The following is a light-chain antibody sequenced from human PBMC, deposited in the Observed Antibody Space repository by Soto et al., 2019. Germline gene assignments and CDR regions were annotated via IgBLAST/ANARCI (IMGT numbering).Light chain of an antibody. J-gene: IGKJ4*01. Sequence: EIVLTQSPGTLSLSPGERATLSCRASHTVSSSYLAWYKQKPGQAPRLLIYGASSRATGIPDRFSGSGSGTDFTLTISRLEPEDFVVYYCQQYGSSPLTFGGGTKVDIK. CDR1: HTVSSSY. CDR3: QQYGSSPLT. V-gene: IGKV3-20*01. CDR2: GAS.